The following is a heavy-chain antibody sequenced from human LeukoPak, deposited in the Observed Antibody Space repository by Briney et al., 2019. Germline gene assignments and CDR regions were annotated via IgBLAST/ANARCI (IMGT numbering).Heavy chain of an antibody. V-gene: IGHV3-30*04. J-gene: IGHJ4*02. D-gene: IGHD2-2*01. CDR2: ISYDGSNK. CDR1: GFTFSTYA. CDR3: AKQGYDCGSTSCLIYFDY. Sequence: GGSLRLSCAASGFTFSTYAMHWVRQAPGKGLEWVALISYDGSNKYYADSVKGRFTISRDNSKNTLYLQMNSLRAEDTAVYYCAKQGYDCGSTSCLIYFDYWGQGTLVTVSS.